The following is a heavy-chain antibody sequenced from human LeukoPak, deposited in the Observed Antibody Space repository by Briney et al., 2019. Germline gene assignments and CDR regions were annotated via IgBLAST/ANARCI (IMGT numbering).Heavy chain of an antibody. V-gene: IGHV3-7*01. CDR3: ARVGYNGWNFEN. CDR1: GFTFSSYW. Sequence: PGGPLRLSCAASGFTFSSYWMSWVRQAPGKGLQWVAYISQDVSHKYYVDSVKGRFTISRDNAKNSLHLEMNSLRAEDTALYYCARVGYNGWNFENWGQGTLVTVSS. J-gene: IGHJ4*02. CDR2: ISQDVSHK. D-gene: IGHD5-12*01.